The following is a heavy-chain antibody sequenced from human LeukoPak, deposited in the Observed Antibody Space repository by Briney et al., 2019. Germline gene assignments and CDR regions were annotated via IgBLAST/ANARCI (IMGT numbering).Heavy chain of an antibody. D-gene: IGHD2-15*01. CDR1: GFTFSSYS. J-gene: IGHJ2*01. Sequence: GGSLRLSCAASGFTFSSYSMNWVRQAPGRGLEWVSSISTSSSYIYYADSVKGRFTISRDNAKNSLYLQMNSLRAEDTAVYYCARDTVVAASWYFDLWGRGTLVTVSS. CDR2: ISTSSSYI. V-gene: IGHV3-21*01. CDR3: ARDTVVAASWYFDL.